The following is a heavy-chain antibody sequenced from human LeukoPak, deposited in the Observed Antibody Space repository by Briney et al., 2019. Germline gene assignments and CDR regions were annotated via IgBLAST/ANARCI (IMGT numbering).Heavy chain of an antibody. J-gene: IGHJ1*01. CDR3: AKERSRGAHYYDSSGLHA. D-gene: IGHD3-22*01. CDR1: GFSLSAYN. CDR2: ISSSSATI. V-gene: IGHV3-48*01. Sequence: PGGSLRLSCEGSGFSLSAYNMNWVRQAPGKGLESVSYISSSSATIFYADSVKGRFTISRDNSKNTLYLQMNSLRAEDTAVYYCAKERSRGAHYYDSSGLHAGGQGTLVTVSS.